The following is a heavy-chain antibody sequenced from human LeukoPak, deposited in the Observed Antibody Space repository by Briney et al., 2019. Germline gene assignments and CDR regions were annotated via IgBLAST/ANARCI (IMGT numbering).Heavy chain of an antibody. CDR2: IYPGDSDT. CDR3: ARHAPYYYDSTPPRY. V-gene: IGHV5-51*01. J-gene: IGHJ4*02. D-gene: IGHD3-22*01. Sequence: GESLKISCKGSGYSFTSYWIGRVRQMPGKGLEWMGIIYPGDSDTRYSPSFQGQVTISADKSISTAYLQWSSLKASDTAMYYCARHAPYYYDSTPPRYWGQGTLVTVSS. CDR1: GYSFTSYW.